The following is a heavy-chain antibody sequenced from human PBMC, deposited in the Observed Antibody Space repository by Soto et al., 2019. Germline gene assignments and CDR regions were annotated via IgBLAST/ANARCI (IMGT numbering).Heavy chain of an antibody. V-gene: IGHV1-69*06. D-gene: IGHD3-22*01. CDR1: GDTFSSYA. Sequence: SVKVSCKASGDTFSSYAISWVRQGPGQGPEWMGGIIPIFGTANYAQKFQGRVTITADKSTSTAYMELSSLRSEDTAVYYCASGDYYDSSGYFDYWGQGTLVTVSS. CDR3: ASGDYYDSSGYFDY. CDR2: IIPIFGTA. J-gene: IGHJ4*02.